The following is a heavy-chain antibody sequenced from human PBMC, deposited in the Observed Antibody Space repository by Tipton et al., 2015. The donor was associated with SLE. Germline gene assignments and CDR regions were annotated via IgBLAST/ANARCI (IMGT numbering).Heavy chain of an antibody. V-gene: IGHV3-30-3*01. J-gene: IGHJ4*02. CDR1: GFTFSSYA. Sequence: SLRLSCAASGFTFSSYAMHWVRQAPGKGLEWVAVISYDGSNKYYADSVKGRFTISRDNSKNTLYLQMNSLRAEDTAFYYCAREWGSGGVRYFDYWGQGTLVTVSS. CDR3: AREWGSGGVRYFDY. CDR2: ISYDGSNK. D-gene: IGHD3-10*01.